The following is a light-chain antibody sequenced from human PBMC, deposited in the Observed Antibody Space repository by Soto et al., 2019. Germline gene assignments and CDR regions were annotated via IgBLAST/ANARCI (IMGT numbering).Light chain of an antibody. CDR3: QQYDTYFRYT. V-gene: IGKV1-9*01. Sequence: DIQLAQSPAFLSASVEDRGSITCRASQDIGSYLAWYQQKSGKAPKLLIHTASTLQTGVPFRFSGSGSGTEFTLTIGSLQPDDFANYYCQQYDTYFRYTFGQGTKVDIK. CDR2: TAS. J-gene: IGKJ2*01. CDR1: QDIGSY.